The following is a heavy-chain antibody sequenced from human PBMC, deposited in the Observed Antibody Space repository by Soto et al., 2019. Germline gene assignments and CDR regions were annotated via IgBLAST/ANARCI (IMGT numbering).Heavy chain of an antibody. CDR3: AKLYYYDSSGPVTI. V-gene: IGHV3-23*01. CDR2: ISGSGGGT. D-gene: IGHD3-22*01. Sequence: GGSLRLSCAASGFTFSSYAMSWVRQAPGKGLERVSVISGSGGGTYYADSVKGRFTISRDNSKNTLYLQMNSLRAEDTAVYYCAKLYYYDSSGPVTIWGQGTMVTVSS. J-gene: IGHJ3*02. CDR1: GFTFSSYA.